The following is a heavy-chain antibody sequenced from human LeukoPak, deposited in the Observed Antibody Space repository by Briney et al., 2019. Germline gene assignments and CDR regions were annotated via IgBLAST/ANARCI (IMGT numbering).Heavy chain of an antibody. D-gene: IGHD3-3*01. CDR2: INSDGSST. CDR3: ARDEQYYDFWSGCYHNLFDY. Sequence: GGSLRLSCAASGFTFSSYWMHWVRQAPGKGLVWVSRINSDGSSTSYADSVKGRFTISRDNAKNTLYLQMNSLRAEDTAVYYCARDEQYYDFWSGCYHNLFDYWGQETLVTVSS. CDR1: GFTFSSYW. J-gene: IGHJ4*02. V-gene: IGHV3-74*01.